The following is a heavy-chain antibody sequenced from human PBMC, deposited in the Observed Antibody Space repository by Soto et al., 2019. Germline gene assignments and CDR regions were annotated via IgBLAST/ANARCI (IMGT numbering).Heavy chain of an antibody. CDR3: ARVQMATLFFDY. D-gene: IGHD5-12*01. CDR1: GGSMSSYY. Sequence: PSETLSLTCDVSGGSMSSYYWSWVRQPPGKGLEWIGYIYSSGTHNYNPSLESRLTISIDTSKNQFSLRLSSVTAADTAVYYCARVQMATLFFDYWGQGTLVTV. V-gene: IGHV4-59*01. CDR2: IYSSGTH. J-gene: IGHJ4*02.